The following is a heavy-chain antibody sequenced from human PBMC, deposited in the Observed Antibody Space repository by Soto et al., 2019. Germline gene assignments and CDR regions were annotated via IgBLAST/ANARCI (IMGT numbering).Heavy chain of an antibody. V-gene: IGHV4-39*01. CDR1: GGSISSSSYY. J-gene: IGHJ4*02. CDR2: IYYSGST. D-gene: IGHD3-10*01. Sequence: SETLSLTCTVSGGSISSSSYYWGWIRQPPGKGLEWIGSIYYSGSTYYNPSLKSRVTISVDTSKNQFSLKLTSVTAADTAVYYCASLPHWGSRNSWGQGTLVTVSS. CDR3: ASLPHWGSRNS.